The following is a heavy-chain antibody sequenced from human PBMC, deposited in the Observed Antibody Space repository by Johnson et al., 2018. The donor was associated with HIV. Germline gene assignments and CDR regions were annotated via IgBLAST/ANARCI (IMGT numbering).Heavy chain of an antibody. V-gene: IGHV3-30-3*01. CDR2: ISYDGSNK. Sequence: VQLVESGGGLVQPGGSLRLSCAASGFTFSSYPMHWVRQAPGKALEWVAVISYDGSNKYYADSVKGRFTISRDNSKNPLYLQMNSLRAEDTAIYYCARGQLWLLDDALDIWGQGTMVTVSS. CDR1: GFTFSSYP. CDR3: ARGQLWLLDDALDI. J-gene: IGHJ3*02. D-gene: IGHD5-18*01.